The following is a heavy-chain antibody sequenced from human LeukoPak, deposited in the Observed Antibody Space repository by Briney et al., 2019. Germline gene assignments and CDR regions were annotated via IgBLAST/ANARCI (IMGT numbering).Heavy chain of an antibody. D-gene: IGHD3-3*01. J-gene: IGHJ5*02. CDR3: ARRYDFWSGYYGWFDP. V-gene: IGHV3-11*04. Sequence: PGGSLRLSCAASRFTFNNYYMSWIRRAPGKGLEWVSYISISGYSTYYADSVKGQFTISRDNAKNSLYLQMNNLRPEDTAFYYCARRYDFWSGYYGWFDPWGQGTLVTVSS. CDR1: RFTFNNYY. CDR2: ISISGYST.